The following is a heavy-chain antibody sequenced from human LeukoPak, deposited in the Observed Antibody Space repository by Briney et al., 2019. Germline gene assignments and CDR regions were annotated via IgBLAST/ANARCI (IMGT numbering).Heavy chain of an antibody. D-gene: IGHD3-3*01. Sequence: GGSLRLSCAASGFTFSGYWTNWVRQAPGKGLEWVANIKQDGSEKYYVDSVRGRFTISRDNAKNSLFLQMNSLGAEDTAVYYCARDREIFSRYDAFDIWGQGTMVTVSS. CDR3: ARDREIFSRYDAFDI. CDR2: IKQDGSEK. J-gene: IGHJ3*02. CDR1: GFTFSGYW. V-gene: IGHV3-7*01.